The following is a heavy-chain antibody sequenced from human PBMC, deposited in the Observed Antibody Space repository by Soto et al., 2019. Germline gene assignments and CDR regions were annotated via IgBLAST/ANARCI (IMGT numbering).Heavy chain of an antibody. V-gene: IGHV2-70*04. J-gene: IGHJ5*02. CDR3: ARIDRNWFDP. Sequence: PTLVNPTQTLTLTCTFSGFSLSTSGMRVSWIRQPPGKALEWLARIDWDDDKFYSTSLKTRLTISKDTSKNQVVLTMTNMDPVDTATYYCARIDRNWFDPWGQGTLVTVSS. CDR2: IDWDDDK. CDR1: GFSLSTSGMR.